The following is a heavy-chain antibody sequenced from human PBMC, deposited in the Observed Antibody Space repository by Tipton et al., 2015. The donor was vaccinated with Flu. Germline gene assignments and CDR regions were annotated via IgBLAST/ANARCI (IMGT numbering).Heavy chain of an antibody. CDR2: IHRSRST. V-gene: IGHV4-38-2*01. Sequence: TLSLTCVVSGDSIRNDYFWGWIRQPPGKGLEWIATIHRSRSTKYNPSLESRVTMSVDTSRSQISLKLTSVTAADTAMYYCTRGGSTFDSWGRGTLATVSS. D-gene: IGHD3-10*01. J-gene: IGHJ4*02. CDR3: TRGGSTFDS. CDR1: GDSIRNDYF.